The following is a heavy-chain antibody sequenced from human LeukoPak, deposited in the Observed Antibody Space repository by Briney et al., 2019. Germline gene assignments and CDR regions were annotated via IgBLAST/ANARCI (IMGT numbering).Heavy chain of an antibody. CDR1: GFTFGSYA. Sequence: GGSLRLSCAASGFTFGSYAMHWVRQAPGKGLEYVSAISSNGDSTYYANSVKGRFTISRDNSKDTLYLQMGSLRAEDMAVYYCARAPRIGGTYSYYYYGMDVWGQGTTVTVSS. D-gene: IGHD1-26*01. V-gene: IGHV3-64*01. CDR2: ISSNGDST. CDR3: ARAPRIGGTYSYYYYGMDV. J-gene: IGHJ6*02.